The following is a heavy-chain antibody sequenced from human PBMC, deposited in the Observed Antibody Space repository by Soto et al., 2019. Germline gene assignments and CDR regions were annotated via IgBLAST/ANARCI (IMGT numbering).Heavy chain of an antibody. Sequence: PLEILSLTCTVSGGTISSWYWSWIRQPPGKGLEWIGYIYYSGSTNCSPSLKSRVTISVDTSKNQLSLKLSSVTAADTAVYYCARRYGSAIDYWGQGTLVTVSS. V-gene: IGHV4-59*08. D-gene: IGHD1-26*01. CDR1: GGTISSWY. CDR2: IYYSGST. J-gene: IGHJ4*02. CDR3: ARRYGSAIDY.